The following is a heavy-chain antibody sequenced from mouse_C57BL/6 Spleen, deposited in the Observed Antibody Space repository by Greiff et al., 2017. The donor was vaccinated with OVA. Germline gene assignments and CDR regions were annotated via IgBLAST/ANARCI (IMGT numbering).Heavy chain of an antibody. V-gene: IGHV1-59*01. J-gene: IGHJ4*01. Sequence: VQLQQPGAELVRPGTSVKLSCKASGHTFTSYWMHWVKQRPGQGLEWIGVIDPSDSYTNYNQKFKGKATLTVDTSSSTAYMQLSSLTSEDSAVYYCARWADGYAMDYWGQGTSVTVSS. CDR3: ARWADGYAMDY. CDR2: IDPSDSYT. CDR1: GHTFTSYW.